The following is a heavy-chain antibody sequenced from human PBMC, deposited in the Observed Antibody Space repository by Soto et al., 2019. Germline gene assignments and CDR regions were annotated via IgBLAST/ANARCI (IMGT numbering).Heavy chain of an antibody. CDR1: GGTFSSSA. D-gene: IGHD4-17*01. CDR2: IIPIFGTA. CDR3: SRVGLRLTTAYYYYGMDV. Sequence: QVQLVQSGAAVKKPGSSVKVSCKASGGTFSSSAISWVRQAPGQGLEWMGGIIPIFGTANYAQKFQGRVTITADKSTSTAYMELSSLRSEDTAVYYCSRVGLRLTTAYYYYGMDVWGQGTTVTVSS. J-gene: IGHJ6*02. V-gene: IGHV1-69*06.